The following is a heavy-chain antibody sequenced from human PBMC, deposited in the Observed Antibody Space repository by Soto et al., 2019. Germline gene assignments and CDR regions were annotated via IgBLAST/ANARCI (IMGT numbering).Heavy chain of an antibody. Sequence: ASVKVSCTASGYTFTSYAMHWVRQAPGQRLEWMGWINAGNGNTKYSQKFQGRVTITRDTSASTAYMELSSLRSEDTAVYYCARSSSWCPYRGDNWFDPWGQGTLVTVSS. J-gene: IGHJ5*02. CDR2: INAGNGNT. CDR1: GYTFTSYA. D-gene: IGHD6-13*01. V-gene: IGHV1-3*01. CDR3: ARSSSWCPYRGDNWFDP.